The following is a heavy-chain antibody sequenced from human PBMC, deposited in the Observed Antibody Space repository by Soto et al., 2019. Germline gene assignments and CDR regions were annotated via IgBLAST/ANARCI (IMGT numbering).Heavy chain of an antibody. Sequence: SETLSLTCTVSGGSISSYYWSWIRQPPGKGLEYIGYIYYSGSTNYNPSLKSRVTISVDTSKNQFSLKLSSVTAADTAVYYCASDLGSAAFDIWGQGTMVTVSS. D-gene: IGHD1-26*01. CDR3: ASDLGSAAFDI. CDR1: GGSISSYY. CDR2: IYYSGST. V-gene: IGHV4-59*01. J-gene: IGHJ3*02.